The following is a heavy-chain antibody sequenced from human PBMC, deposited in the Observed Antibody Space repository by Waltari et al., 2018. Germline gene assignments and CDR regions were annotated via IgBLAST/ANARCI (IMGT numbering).Heavy chain of an antibody. CDR1: GYTFTGHY. CDR3: AVIAAAGGYFDY. J-gene: IGHJ4*02. V-gene: IGHV1-2*02. D-gene: IGHD6-13*01. Sequence: QVQLVQSGAEVKKPGASVQVSCKASGYTFTGHYMNWVRQAPGQGLEWMGWINPNSGGTNYAQKFQCRVTMTRDTSISTAYMELSRLRSDDTAVYYCAVIAAAGGYFDYWGQGTLVTVSS. CDR2: INPNSGGT.